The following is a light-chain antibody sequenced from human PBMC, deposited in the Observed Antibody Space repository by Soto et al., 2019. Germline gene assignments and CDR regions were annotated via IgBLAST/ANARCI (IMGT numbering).Light chain of an antibody. CDR2: GNS. CDR1: SSNIGAGYD. J-gene: IGLJ2*01. Sequence: QSVLTQPPSVSGAPGQRVTISCTGSSSNIGAGYDVHWYQQLPGTAPKLLIYGNSNRPSGVPDRFSGSKSGTSASLAITGLQPEDEADYYCLSYDSSLSGSVVFGGGTQLTVL. V-gene: IGLV1-40*01. CDR3: LSYDSSLSGSVV.